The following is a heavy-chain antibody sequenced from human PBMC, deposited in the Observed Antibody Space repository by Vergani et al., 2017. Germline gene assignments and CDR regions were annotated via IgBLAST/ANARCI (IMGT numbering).Heavy chain of an antibody. CDR1: GGSICSGDYY. Sequence: QVQLQESGPGLVKPSETLSLTCTVSGGSICSGDYYWSWIRQPPGKGLEWIGYIYYSGSTYYNPSLKSRVTISVDTSKNQFSLKLSSVTAADTALYYCARSETEWELAFGYWGQGTLVTVSS. D-gene: IGHD1-26*01. CDR3: ARSETEWELAFGY. J-gene: IGHJ4*02. V-gene: IGHV4-30-4*01. CDR2: IYYSGST.